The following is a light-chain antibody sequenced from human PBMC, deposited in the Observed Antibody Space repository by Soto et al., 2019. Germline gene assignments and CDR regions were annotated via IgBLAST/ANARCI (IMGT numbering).Light chain of an antibody. V-gene: IGKV4-1*01. J-gene: IGKJ1*01. CDR3: QQYYTTPVT. CDR1: QSVLYSSNNKNY. Sequence: IVMTQSPDSLAVSLGERATINCKSSQSVLYSSNNKNYLAWYQQKPGQPPKLLISWASTRESGVPDRFSGSGSGTDFTLTISSLQAEDVAVYYCQQYYTTPVTFGQGTKVDIK. CDR2: WAS.